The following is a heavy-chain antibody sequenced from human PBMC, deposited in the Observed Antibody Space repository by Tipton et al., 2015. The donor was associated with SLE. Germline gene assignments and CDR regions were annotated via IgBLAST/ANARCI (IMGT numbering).Heavy chain of an antibody. Sequence: TLFLTCTVSGGSISSGSYYWSWIRQPPGKGLEWIGEINHSGSTNYNPSLKSRVTISVDTSKNQFSLKLSSVTAADTAVYYCARDQGYDILYYYYYMDVWGKGTTATVSS. CDR3: ARDQGYDILYYYYYMDV. CDR2: INHSGST. D-gene: IGHD3-9*01. CDR1: GGSISSGSYY. V-gene: IGHV4-39*07. J-gene: IGHJ6*03.